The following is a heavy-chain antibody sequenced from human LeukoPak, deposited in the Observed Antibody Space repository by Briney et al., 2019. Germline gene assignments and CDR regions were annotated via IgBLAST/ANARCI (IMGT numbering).Heavy chain of an antibody. CDR2: IKQDGSEK. CDR1: GFTFSSYG. J-gene: IGHJ4*02. D-gene: IGHD6-25*01. CDR3: VRGPYIAATSY. V-gene: IGHV3-7*03. Sequence: GRSLRLSCAASGFTFSSYGMHWVRQAPGKGLEWVANIKQDGSEKQYVDSVKGRFAISRDNAKKSLYLQINTLRAEDTAVYYCVRGPYIAATSYWGQGTLVTVSS.